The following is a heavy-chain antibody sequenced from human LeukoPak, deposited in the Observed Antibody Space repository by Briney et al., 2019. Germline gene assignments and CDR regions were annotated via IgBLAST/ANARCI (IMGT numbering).Heavy chain of an antibody. Sequence: SETLSLTCTVSGGSISSGGYYWSWIRQHPGKGLEWIGYIYYSGSTYYNPSLKSRLTISVDTSKNQFSLKLSSVTAADTAVYYCARGYDSSGYYPRPMGYWGQGTLVTVSS. J-gene: IGHJ4*02. CDR3: ARGYDSSGYYPRPMGY. D-gene: IGHD3-22*01. CDR1: GGSISSGGYY. CDR2: IYYSGST. V-gene: IGHV4-31*03.